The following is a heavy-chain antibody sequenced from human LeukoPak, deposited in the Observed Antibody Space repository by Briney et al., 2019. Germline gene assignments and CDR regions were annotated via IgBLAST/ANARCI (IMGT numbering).Heavy chain of an antibody. CDR3: AREYGDYSSYFDL. Sequence: PGGSLRLSCAASGFTFDDYGMSWVRQAPGKGLVWVTGITWNGASTGFADSVKGRFTISRDNAKNSLYLGMSSLRAEDTALYYCAREYGDYSSYFDLWGRGTLVTVSS. D-gene: IGHD4-17*01. CDR2: ITWNGAST. CDR1: GFTFDDYG. J-gene: IGHJ2*01. V-gene: IGHV3-20*04.